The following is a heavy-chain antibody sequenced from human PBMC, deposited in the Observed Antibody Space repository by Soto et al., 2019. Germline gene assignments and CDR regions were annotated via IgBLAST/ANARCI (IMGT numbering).Heavy chain of an antibody. V-gene: IGHV4-30-2*01. CDR3: ARLQFGEGFDY. J-gene: IGHJ4*02. CDR2: ILHTGGT. Sequence: SETLSLTCAVSGGSISGGGFSWSWTRQPPGKGLEWIGYILHTGGTQYNPSLKSRVSMSVDKSKNQFSLHLTSVTAADTAVYYCARLQFGEGFDYWGQGALVTVSS. CDR1: GGSISGGGFS. D-gene: IGHD3-10*01.